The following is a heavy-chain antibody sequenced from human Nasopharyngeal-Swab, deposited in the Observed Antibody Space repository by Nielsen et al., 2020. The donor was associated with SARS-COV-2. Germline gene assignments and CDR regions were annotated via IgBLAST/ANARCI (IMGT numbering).Heavy chain of an antibody. CDR2: ISASGGST. J-gene: IGHJ6*02. CDR1: GFMFSNYA. V-gene: IGHV3-23*01. D-gene: IGHD3-3*01. Sequence: GESLKISCAASGFMFSNYAMSWVRQAPGKGLEWVSSISASGGSTYYVDSVKGRFTVSRDNSKNTLFLQMNSLRAEDTAVYYCAREDYDFWSGYFPNDDYYGMDVWGQGTTVTVSS. CDR3: AREDYDFWSGYFPNDDYYGMDV.